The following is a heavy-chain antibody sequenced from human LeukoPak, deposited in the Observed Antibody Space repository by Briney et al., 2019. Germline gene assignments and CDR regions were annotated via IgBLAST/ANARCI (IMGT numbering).Heavy chain of an antibody. J-gene: IGHJ4*02. Sequence: SETLSLTCTVYGGSFSGYYWSWIRQPPGKGLEWIGEINHCGSTNYNPSLKSRVTISVDTSKNQFSLKLSSVTAADTAVYYCARGIDGYSYGYYGYWGQGTLVTVSS. CDR3: ARGIDGYSYGYYGY. V-gene: IGHV4-34*01. CDR2: INHCGST. CDR1: GGSFSGYY. D-gene: IGHD5-18*01.